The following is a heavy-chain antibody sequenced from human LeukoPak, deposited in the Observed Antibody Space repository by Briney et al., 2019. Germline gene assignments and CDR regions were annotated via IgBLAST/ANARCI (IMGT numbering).Heavy chain of an antibody. CDR2: INHSGST. CDR1: GGSFSGYY. D-gene: IGHD6-6*01. Sequence: PSETLSLTCAVYGGSFSGYYWSWIRQPPGKGLEWIGEINHSGSTNYNPSLKSRVTISADTSKNQFSLKLSSVTAADTAVYYCARGRPAARPAAFDIWGQGTMVTVSS. J-gene: IGHJ3*02. V-gene: IGHV4-34*01. CDR3: ARGRPAARPAAFDI.